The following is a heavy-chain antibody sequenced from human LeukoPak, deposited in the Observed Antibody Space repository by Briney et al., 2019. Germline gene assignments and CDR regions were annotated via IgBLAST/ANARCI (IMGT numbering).Heavy chain of an antibody. D-gene: IGHD4-17*01. CDR1: GFTVSSNY. Sequence: PGGSLRLSCAASGFTVSSNYMSWVRQAPGKGLEWVSVIYSGGSTYYADSVKGRFIISRDNSKNTLYLQMNRLRAEDTAVYFCAKLDGPVKGFFDYWGQGILVTVSS. CDR2: IYSGGST. V-gene: IGHV3-53*05. J-gene: IGHJ4*02. CDR3: AKLDGPVKGFFDY.